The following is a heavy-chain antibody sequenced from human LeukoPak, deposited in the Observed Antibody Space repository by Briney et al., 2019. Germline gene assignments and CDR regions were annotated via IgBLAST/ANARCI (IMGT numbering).Heavy chain of an antibody. V-gene: IGHV3-21*01. CDR2: ISNSSPNI. Sequence: GGSLRLSCAASGFTFNSYVMSWVRQAPGKGLEWVSSISNSSPNIYYADSVKGRFTISRDSAKDSLFLQMNSLRAEDTAVYYCARALHDSSGYYFDYWGQGTLVTVSS. J-gene: IGHJ4*02. D-gene: IGHD3-22*01. CDR3: ARALHDSSGYYFDY. CDR1: GFTFNSYV.